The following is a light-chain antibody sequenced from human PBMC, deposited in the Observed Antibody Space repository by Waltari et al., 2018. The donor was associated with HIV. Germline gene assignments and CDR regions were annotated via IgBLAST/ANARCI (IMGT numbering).Light chain of an antibody. CDR3: HQYGTSPPIT. CDR1: QSVSSHY. CDR2: ATA. J-gene: IGKJ5*01. Sequence: EIVLTQSPGTLSLSPGERVILSCRASQSVSSHYLAWFQQKPGQPPRLLIYATANRATDIPERFSGSGSGTDFTLTSTRLEPEDFAVYYCHQYGTSPPITFGQGTRLEIK. V-gene: IGKV3-20*01.